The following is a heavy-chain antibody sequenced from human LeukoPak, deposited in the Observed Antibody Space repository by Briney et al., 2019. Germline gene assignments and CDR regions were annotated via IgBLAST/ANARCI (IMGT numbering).Heavy chain of an antibody. V-gene: IGHV3-23*01. CDR3: AKEPSGYSYGSPFDY. J-gene: IGHJ4*02. CDR1: GSTFSSQA. CDR2: ISGNGGST. Sequence: GGFLRLSCAASGSTFSSQAMSWVRQPPGKGLEWVSGISGNGGSTYYADSLKGRFTISRDSSKNTLYLQMNNLRAEDTAVYHCAKEPSGYSYGSPFDYWGQGTLVTVSS. D-gene: IGHD5-18*01.